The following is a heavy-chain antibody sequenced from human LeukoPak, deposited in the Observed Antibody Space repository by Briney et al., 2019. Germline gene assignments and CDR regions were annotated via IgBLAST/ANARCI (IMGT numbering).Heavy chain of an antibody. CDR1: GYTFTGYY. J-gene: IGHJ4*02. Sequence: ASVKVSCKASGYTFTGYYMHWVRQAPGQGLEWMGWINPNNGGTNYAQKFQGRVTVTLDTSISTAYMELSRLRSDDTAIYYCARVDGGEWYYFDYWGQGTLVTVSS. CDR3: ARVDGGEWYYFDY. CDR2: INPNNGGT. V-gene: IGHV1-2*02. D-gene: IGHD2-8*02.